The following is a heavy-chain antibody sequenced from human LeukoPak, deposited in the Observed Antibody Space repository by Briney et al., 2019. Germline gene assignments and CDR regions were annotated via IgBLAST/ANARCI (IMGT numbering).Heavy chain of an antibody. V-gene: IGHV6-1*01. CDR2: TYYRSKWYN. D-gene: IGHD6-19*01. Sequence: SQTLSLTCALSGDSVSSNRAAWSWIRQSPSSALQWLGRTYYRSKWYNDYAVSVRSRITINPDTSKNQFSLRLNSVTPEDTAVYYCARAPGSGWYAEGFDYWGQGTLVTVSS. CDR3: ARAPGSGWYAEGFDY. CDR1: GDSVSSNRAA. J-gene: IGHJ4*02.